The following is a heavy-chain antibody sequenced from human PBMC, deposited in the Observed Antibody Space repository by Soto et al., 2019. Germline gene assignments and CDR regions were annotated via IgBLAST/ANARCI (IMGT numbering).Heavy chain of an antibody. CDR2: MNPNSGNT. J-gene: IGHJ4*02. CDR1: GYTFTSYD. V-gene: IGHV1-8*01. CDR3: ARGTWSGVVVVAATFDY. D-gene: IGHD2-15*01. Sequence: ASVKVSCKASGYTFTSYDINWVRQATGQGLEWMGWMNPNSGNTGYAQKFQGRVTMTRNTSISTAYMELSSLRSEDTAVYYCARGTWSGVVVVAATFDYWGQGTLVTVSS.